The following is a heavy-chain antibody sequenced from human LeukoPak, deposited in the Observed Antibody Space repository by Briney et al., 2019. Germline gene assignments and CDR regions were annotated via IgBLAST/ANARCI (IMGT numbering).Heavy chain of an antibody. CDR3: AREMATISGVDY. Sequence: SETLSLTCTVSGGSISSGGYYWSWIRQHPGKGLEWIGYIYYSGSTYYNPSLKSRVTISVDTSKNQFSLKLSSVTAADTAVYYCAREMATISGVDYWGQGTLVTVSS. D-gene: IGHD5-24*01. CDR2: IYYSGST. V-gene: IGHV4-31*03. CDR1: GGSISSGGYY. J-gene: IGHJ4*02.